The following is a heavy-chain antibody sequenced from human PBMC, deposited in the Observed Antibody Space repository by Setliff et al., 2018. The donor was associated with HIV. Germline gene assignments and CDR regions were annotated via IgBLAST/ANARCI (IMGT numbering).Heavy chain of an antibody. V-gene: IGHV3-53*01. D-gene: IGHD5-18*01. CDR1: GFRVTDTY. Sequence: PGGSLRLSCEASGFRVTDTYMAWVRQAPGKGLEWVTLIYKAGKTYDADFVKGRFTIARDDTKNTVSLQMTNLEPGDTAMYYCAKGGYGGAYYVAGYWGQGTKVTVSS. CDR3: AKGGYGGAYYVAGY. J-gene: IGHJ4*02. CDR2: IYKAGKT.